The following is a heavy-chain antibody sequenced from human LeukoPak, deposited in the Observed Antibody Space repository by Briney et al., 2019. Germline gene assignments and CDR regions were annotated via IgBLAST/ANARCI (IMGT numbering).Heavy chain of an antibody. CDR1: GFTFSSYS. CDR2: ISGSSSTI. V-gene: IGHV3-48*01. Sequence: GVSLRLSCVASGFTFSSYSMNWVRQAPGKGLEWVSYISGSSSTIHYADSVKGRFTISRDNAQNSLYLQMNSLRAEDTAVYFCARDYCRTTTCRLDFWGQGTLVTVSS. CDR3: ARDYCRTTTCRLDF. J-gene: IGHJ4*02. D-gene: IGHD2-2*01.